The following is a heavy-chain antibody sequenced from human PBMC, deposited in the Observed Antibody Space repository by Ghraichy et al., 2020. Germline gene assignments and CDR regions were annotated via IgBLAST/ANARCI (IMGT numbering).Heavy chain of an antibody. V-gene: IGHV4-30-4*07. CDR2: IYNSGTT. CDR3: ARGDHCSSVDCYGVFDY. D-gene: IGHD2-2*01. CDR1: GGSISSGGYA. Sequence: SQTLSLTCAVSGGSISSGGYAWSWIRQPPGKGLEWIGYIYNSGTTYYNPSLKSRVTMSVDTSKNQFSLKLTSVTAADRAVYYCARGDHCSSVDCYGVFDYWGQGTLVTVSS. J-gene: IGHJ4*02.